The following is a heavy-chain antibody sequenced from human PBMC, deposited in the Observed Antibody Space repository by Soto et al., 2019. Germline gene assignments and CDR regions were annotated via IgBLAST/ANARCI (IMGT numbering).Heavy chain of an antibody. CDR3: ARGGDYFDY. Sequence: QLQLQESGSGLVKPSQTLSLTCGVSGGSVSGGGYSWSWIRQPPGKGLEWIGYIWLSGSTYYNPSXXRRGTISIDRSKNQFSLRLSSVTAADTAVYYCARGGDYFDYWGQGTLVTVSS. J-gene: IGHJ4*02. V-gene: IGHV4-30-2*01. CDR1: GGSVSGGGYS. CDR2: IWLSGST.